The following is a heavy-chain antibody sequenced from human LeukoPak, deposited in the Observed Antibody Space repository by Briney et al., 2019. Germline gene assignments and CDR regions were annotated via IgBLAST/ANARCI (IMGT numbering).Heavy chain of an antibody. CDR1: GFTVSSNY. J-gene: IGHJ3*02. V-gene: IGHV3-53*05. Sequence: GGSLRLSCAASGFTVSSNYMSWVRQAPGKGLEWVSVIYSGGSTYYADSVKGRFTISRGNSKNTLYLQMNSLRAEDTAMYYCAKEGYYDSSGSYAFDIWGQGTMVTVSS. CDR3: AKEGYYDSSGSYAFDI. D-gene: IGHD3-22*01. CDR2: IYSGGST.